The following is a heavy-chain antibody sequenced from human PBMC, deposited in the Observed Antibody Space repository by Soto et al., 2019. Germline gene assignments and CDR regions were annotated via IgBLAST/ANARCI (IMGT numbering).Heavy chain of an antibody. D-gene: IGHD5-18*01. J-gene: IGHJ6*02. V-gene: IGHV5-10-1*01. Sequence: PGESLKISCKGSGYSFTSYWISWVRQMPGKGLEWMGRIEPSDSYTNYSPYFQGYVTISADKSISTAHPQWSSLKASDTAMHHCARLPGGDSDADSYYYGIDVWRQGTTVTVAS. CDR1: GYSFTSYW. CDR2: IEPSDSYT. CDR3: ARLPGGDSDADSYYYGIDV.